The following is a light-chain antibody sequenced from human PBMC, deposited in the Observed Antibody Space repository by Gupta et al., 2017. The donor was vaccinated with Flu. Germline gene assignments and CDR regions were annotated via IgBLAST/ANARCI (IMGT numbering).Light chain of an antibody. CDR3: QLADVDGTYVV. CDR2: KDR. Sequence: DVLAKQHAHGYQQKSGQAPVLVMYKDRERPLGIPERFSGSTSGTSVILTINGVQAEDEADYYCQLADVDGTYVVFGGGTKLTVL. CDR1: VLAKQH. J-gene: IGLJ2*01. V-gene: IGLV3-25*03.